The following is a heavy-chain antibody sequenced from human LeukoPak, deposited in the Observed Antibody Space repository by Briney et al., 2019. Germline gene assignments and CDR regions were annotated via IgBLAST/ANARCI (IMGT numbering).Heavy chain of an antibody. CDR1: GGSFSGYY. V-gene: IGHV4-34*01. J-gene: IGHJ5*02. Sequence: PETLSLTCAVYGGSFSGYYWSWIRQPPGKGLEWIGEINHSGSTNYNPSLKSRVTISVDTSKNQFSLKLSSVTAADTAVYYCARGRCSSTSCYTFKNWFDPWGQGTLVTVSS. CDR2: INHSGST. D-gene: IGHD2-2*02. CDR3: ARGRCSSTSCYTFKNWFDP.